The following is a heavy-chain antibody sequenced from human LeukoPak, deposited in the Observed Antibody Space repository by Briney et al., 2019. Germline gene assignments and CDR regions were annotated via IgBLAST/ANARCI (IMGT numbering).Heavy chain of an antibody. V-gene: IGHV1-3*01. J-gene: IGHJ3*02. CDR3: ASKQSNWNYVYDAFDI. Sequence: ASVKVSCKASGYTFTSYAMHWVRQAPGQRLEWMGWINAGNGNTKYSQKFQGRVTITRDTSASTAYMELSSLRSEDTAVYYCASKQSNWNYVYDAFDIWGQGTMVTVSS. CDR1: GYTFTSYA. CDR2: INAGNGNT. D-gene: IGHD1-7*01.